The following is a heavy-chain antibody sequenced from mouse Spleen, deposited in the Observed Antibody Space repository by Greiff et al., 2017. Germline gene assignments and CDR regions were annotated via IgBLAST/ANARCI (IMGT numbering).Heavy chain of an antibody. CDR2: INYDGSST. J-gene: IGHJ2*01. CDR1: GFTFSDYY. Sequence: EVKLVESEGGLVQPGSSMKLSCTASGFTFSDYYMAWVRQVPEKGLEWVANINYDGSSTYYLDSLKSRFIISRDNAKNILYLQMSSLKSEDTATYYCARGGDFLFDYWGQGTTLTVSS. CDR3: ARGGDFLFDY. V-gene: IGHV5-16*01. D-gene: IGHD2-13*01.